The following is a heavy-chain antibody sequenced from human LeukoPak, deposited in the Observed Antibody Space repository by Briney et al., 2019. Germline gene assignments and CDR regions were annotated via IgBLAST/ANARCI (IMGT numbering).Heavy chain of an antibody. V-gene: IGHV3-48*01. CDR2: ISSSSSTI. J-gene: IGHJ4*02. D-gene: IGHD5-18*01. CDR1: GFTFSSYS. Sequence: GGSLRLSCAASGFTFSSYSMNWVRQAPGKGLEWVSYISSSSSTIYYADSVKGRFTISRDNAKNSLYLQMNSLRAEDTAVYYCARGGDPEIQLWLRDFDYWGQGTLVTVSS. CDR3: ARGGDPEIQLWLRDFDY.